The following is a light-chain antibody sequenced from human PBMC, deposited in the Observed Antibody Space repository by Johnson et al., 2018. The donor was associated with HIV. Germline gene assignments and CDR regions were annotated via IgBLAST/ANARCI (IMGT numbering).Light chain of an antibody. J-gene: IGLJ1*01. CDR3: GTWDSSLISNV. CDR1: SSNIGNNY. V-gene: IGLV1-51*02. Sequence: QSVLTQPPSVSAAPGQKVTISCSGSSSNIGNNYVSWYQQLPGTAPKLLIYENNKRPSGIPDRFSGSKSGTSATLGITGLQTGDEADYCCGTWDSSLISNVFGPGTKVTVL. CDR2: ENN.